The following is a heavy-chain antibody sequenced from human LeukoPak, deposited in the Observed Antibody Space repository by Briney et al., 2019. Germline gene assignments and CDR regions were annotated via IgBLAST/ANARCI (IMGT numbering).Heavy chain of an antibody. J-gene: IGHJ4*02. CDR3: ARETVAGTRYFDY. Sequence: GGSLRLSCAASGFTFSSYSMNWVRQAPGKGLEWVSSISSSSSYIYYADSVKGRFTISRDKVKNSLYLQMNSLRAEDTAVYYCARETVAGTRYFDYWGQGTLVTVSS. D-gene: IGHD6-19*01. CDR1: GFTFSSYS. V-gene: IGHV3-21*01. CDR2: ISSSSSYI.